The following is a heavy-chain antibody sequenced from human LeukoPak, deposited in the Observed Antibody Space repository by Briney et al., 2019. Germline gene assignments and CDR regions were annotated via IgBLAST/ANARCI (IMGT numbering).Heavy chain of an antibody. CDR2: ISYDGSNK. Sequence: GGSLRLSCAASGFTFSSYAMHWVRQAPGKGLEWVAVISYDGSNKYYADSVKGRFTISRDNSKNTLYLQMNSLRAEDTAVYYCASDVPYDSSGFGDYWGQGTLVTVSS. V-gene: IGHV3-30*04. J-gene: IGHJ4*02. CDR3: ASDVPYDSSGFGDY. D-gene: IGHD3-22*01. CDR1: GFTFSSYA.